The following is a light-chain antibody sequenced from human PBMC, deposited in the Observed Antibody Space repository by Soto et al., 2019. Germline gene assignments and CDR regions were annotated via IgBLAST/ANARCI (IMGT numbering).Light chain of an antibody. CDR2: EGG. V-gene: IGLV2-23*01. Sequence: QCVRTQPASGSGAPGQAITLSCTGTSSDVGSYNLVSWYQQHPGKAPKLMISEGGKRPSGVSNRFSGSKSGNTASLTISGLQAEDEADYYCCSFAGGSTYVFGTGTKVTVL. CDR1: SSDVGSYNL. CDR3: CSFAGGSTYV. J-gene: IGLJ1*01.